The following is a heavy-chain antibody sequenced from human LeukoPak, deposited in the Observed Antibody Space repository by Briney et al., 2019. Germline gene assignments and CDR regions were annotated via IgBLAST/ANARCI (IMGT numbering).Heavy chain of an antibody. J-gene: IGHJ5*02. CDR1: GFTFSSYS. CDR3: ARDRSYYYGSGSKRWFDP. V-gene: IGHV3-21*01. CDR2: ISSSSSYI. D-gene: IGHD3-10*01. Sequence: PGGSLRLSCAASGFTFSSYSMNWVRQAPGEGLEWVSSISSSSSYIYYADSVKGRFTISRDNAKNSLYLQMNSLRAEDTAVYYCARDRSYYYGSGSKRWFDPWGQGTLVTVSS.